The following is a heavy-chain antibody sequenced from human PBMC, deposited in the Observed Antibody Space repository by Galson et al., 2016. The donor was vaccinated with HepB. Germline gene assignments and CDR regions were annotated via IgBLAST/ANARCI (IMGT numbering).Heavy chain of an antibody. CDR3: ARETTSTSSCLDF. CDR2: ITRSGTDT. Sequence: SLRLSCAASGFTFSYFTMNWVRQAPGKGLEWVSSITRSGTDTSYSDSVKGRFTISRDNSKNTLYLQMNSLRADDTAVYYCARETTSTSSCLDFWGQGTRVTVSS. J-gene: IGHJ4*02. D-gene: IGHD6-6*01. CDR1: GFTFSYFT. V-gene: IGHV3-21*04.